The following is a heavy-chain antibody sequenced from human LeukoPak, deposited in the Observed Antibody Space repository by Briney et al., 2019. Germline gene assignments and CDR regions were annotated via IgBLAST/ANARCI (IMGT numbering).Heavy chain of an antibody. Sequence: KPSETLSLTCTVSGRSISSSSYYWGWIRQPPGKGLEWIGSIYYSGSTYYNPSLKSRVTISVDTAKNQFSLKLSSVTAADTAVYYCARVGAGLSTVTPDYYGMDVWGQGTTVTVSS. CDR2: IYYSGST. CDR3: ARVGAGLSTVTPDYYGMDV. V-gene: IGHV4-39*07. CDR1: GRSISSSSYY. J-gene: IGHJ6*02. D-gene: IGHD4-17*01.